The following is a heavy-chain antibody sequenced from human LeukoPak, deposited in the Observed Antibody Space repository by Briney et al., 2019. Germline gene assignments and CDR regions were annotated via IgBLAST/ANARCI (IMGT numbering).Heavy chain of an antibody. D-gene: IGHD1-26*01. CDR1: GYSFTSYW. V-gene: IGHV5-51*01. CDR2: IYPGDSDT. J-gene: IGHJ4*02. CDR3: VRQGLQSGTYPAY. Sequence: GESLKISCKGSGYSFTSYWIGWVRQMPGKGLEWMGIIYPGDSDTRYSPSFQGRVTISADKSVTTAYLEWNSLKASDTALYYCVRQGLQSGTYPAYWGPGTLVTVSS.